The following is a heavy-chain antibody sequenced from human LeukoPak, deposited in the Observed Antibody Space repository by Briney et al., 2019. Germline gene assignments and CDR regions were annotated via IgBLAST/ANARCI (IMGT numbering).Heavy chain of an antibody. J-gene: IGHJ4*02. CDR1: WIPFASFA. D-gene: IGHD3-10*01. CDR2: ISSDGTTE. CDR3: ARGRDSGSFIIDY. Sequence: GRALRISCAGSWIPFASFAVHWVRQAPRKGVERVGFISSDGTTEHYRDSVKGRFTLSRDNSKNTVSLQMNSLGTEDTAVYYCARGRDSGSFIIDYWGQGTLVTVSS. V-gene: IGHV3-30-3*01.